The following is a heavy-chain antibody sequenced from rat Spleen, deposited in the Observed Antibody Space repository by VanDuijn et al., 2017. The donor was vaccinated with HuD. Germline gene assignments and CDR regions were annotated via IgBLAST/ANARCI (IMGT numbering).Heavy chain of an antibody. V-gene: IGHV5-22*01. D-gene: IGHD3-1*01. CDR1: GFTFSDYY. J-gene: IGHJ3*01. Sequence: EVQLVESGGGLVQPGRSLKLSCAASGFTFSDYYMAWVRQAPKKGLEWVASISYEGSPTYYGDSVKGRFTISRDNAENTLYLQMNSLRSDDTATYYCARRMALYFDYWGQGTLVTVSS. CDR3: ARRMALYFDY. CDR2: ISYEGSPT.